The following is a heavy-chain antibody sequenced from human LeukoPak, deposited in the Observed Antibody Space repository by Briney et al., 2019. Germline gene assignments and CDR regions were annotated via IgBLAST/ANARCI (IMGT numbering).Heavy chain of an antibody. D-gene: IGHD6-13*01. Sequence: ASVKVSCKVSGYTLTELSMHWVRQAPGKGLEWMGGFDPEDGETIYAQKFQGRVTMTEDTSTDTAYMELSSLRSEDTAVYYCATDGAAAAPYYYYGMDVWGQGTTVTVSS. CDR2: FDPEDGET. CDR1: GYTLTELS. V-gene: IGHV1-24*01. J-gene: IGHJ6*02. CDR3: ATDGAAAAPYYYYGMDV.